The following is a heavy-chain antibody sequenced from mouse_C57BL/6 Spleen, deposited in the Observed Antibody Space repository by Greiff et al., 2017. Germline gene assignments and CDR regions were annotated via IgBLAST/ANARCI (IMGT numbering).Heavy chain of an antibody. Sequence: QVQLQQSGPELAKPGASVKLSCKASGYTFTSYDINWVKQRTGQGLEWIGWIYPRDGSTKYNEKFKGKATLTVDTYSSTAYMELHSLTSEDSAVYFCAIITTVVDFDVWGTGTTVTVS. CDR1: GYTFTSYD. J-gene: IGHJ1*03. CDR2: IYPRDGST. CDR3: AIITTVVDFDV. V-gene: IGHV1-85*01. D-gene: IGHD1-1*01.